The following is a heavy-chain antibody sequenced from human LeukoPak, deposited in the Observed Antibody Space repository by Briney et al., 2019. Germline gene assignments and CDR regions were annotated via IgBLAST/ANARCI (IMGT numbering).Heavy chain of an antibody. CDR1: GFTFSSYS. Sequence: GGSLRLSCAASGFTFSSYSMNWVRQAPGKVLEWVSYISSSSSTIYYADSVKGRFTISRDNSKNTLYLQMNSLRAEDTALYYCARGSRAIVSTKFARGRYMDVWGKGTTVTVSS. CDR3: ARGSRAIVSTKFARGRYMDV. J-gene: IGHJ6*03. D-gene: IGHD5/OR15-5a*01. V-gene: IGHV3-48*01. CDR2: ISSSSSTI.